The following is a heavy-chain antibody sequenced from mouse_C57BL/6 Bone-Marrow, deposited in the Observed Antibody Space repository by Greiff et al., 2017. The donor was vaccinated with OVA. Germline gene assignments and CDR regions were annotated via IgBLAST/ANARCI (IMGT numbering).Heavy chain of an antibody. Sequence: VKLVESGPGLVQPSQSLSITCTVSGFSLTSYGVHWVRQSPGKGLEWLGVIWRGGSTDYNAAFMSRLSITKDNSKSQVFFKMNSLQADDTAIYYCAKSDGYYLYAMDYWGQGTSVTVSS. V-gene: IGHV2-5*01. D-gene: IGHD2-3*01. J-gene: IGHJ4*01. CDR2: IWRGGST. CDR3: AKSDGYYLYAMDY. CDR1: GFSLTSYG.